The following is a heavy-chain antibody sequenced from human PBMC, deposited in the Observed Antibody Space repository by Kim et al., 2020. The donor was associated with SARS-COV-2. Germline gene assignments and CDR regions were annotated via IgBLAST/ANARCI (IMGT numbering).Heavy chain of an antibody. J-gene: IGHJ6*02. CDR1: GFTFTTYA. CDR2: ITGGGDNT. D-gene: IGHD1-1*01. Sequence: GGSLRLSCAASGFTFTTYAMSWVRQAPGEGLEWVSAITGGGDNTYYADSVKGRFTISRDNSKNTLYLQMNSLRAEDTALYYCAKGEQPDVWGQGTTVTVS. CDR3: AKGEQPDV. V-gene: IGHV3-23*01.